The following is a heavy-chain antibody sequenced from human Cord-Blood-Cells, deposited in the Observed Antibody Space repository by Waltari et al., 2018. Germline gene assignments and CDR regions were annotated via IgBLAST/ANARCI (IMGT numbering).Heavy chain of an antibody. CDR1: GGSFSGYY. CDR3: ARGGRGLAAAGDYYYYMDV. J-gene: IGHJ6*03. CDR2: INHSGST. D-gene: IGHD6-13*01. V-gene: IGHV4-34*01. Sequence: QVQLQQWGAGLFKPSETLSLTCAVYGGSFSGYYWSWIRQPPGKGLEWIGEINHSGSTNYNPSLKSRVTISVDTSKNQFSLKLSSVTAADTAVYYCARGGRGLAAAGDYYYYMDVWGKGTTVTVSS.